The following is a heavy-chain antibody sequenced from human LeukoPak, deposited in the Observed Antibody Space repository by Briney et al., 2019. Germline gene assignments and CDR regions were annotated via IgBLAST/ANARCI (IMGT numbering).Heavy chain of an antibody. V-gene: IGHV3-30*04. CDR3: ASGDSSRWTQLAY. Sequence: PGGALRLSCAACGFTFSSYAMHGVRQAPGKGVEGVAVISYDGRKKYYADSAKGRFTISRDNSKNTLYLQMNSLRAEDTALYYCASGDSSRWTQLAYWGQGTLVTVSS. CDR2: ISYDGRKK. J-gene: IGHJ4*02. D-gene: IGHD6-13*01. CDR1: GFTFSSYA.